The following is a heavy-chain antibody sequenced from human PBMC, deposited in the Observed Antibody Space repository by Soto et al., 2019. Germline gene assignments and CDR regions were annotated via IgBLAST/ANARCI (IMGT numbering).Heavy chain of an antibody. V-gene: IGHV1-69*01. CDR2: IIPIFGTA. CDR1: GGTFSSYA. J-gene: IGHJ5*02. Sequence: QVQLVQSGAEVKKPGSSVKVSCKASGGTFSSYAISWVRQAPGQGLEWMGGIIPIFGTANYAQKFQGRVTITADESTSTAYMELSSLRSEDTAVYYCARVADYYDSSGAYNWFDPWGQGTLVTVSS. CDR3: ARVADYYDSSGAYNWFDP. D-gene: IGHD3-22*01.